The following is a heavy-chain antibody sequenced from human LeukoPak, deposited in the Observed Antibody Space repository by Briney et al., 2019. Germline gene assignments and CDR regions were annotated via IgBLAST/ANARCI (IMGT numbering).Heavy chain of an antibody. D-gene: IGHD2-2*01. CDR2: IYGGDNR. CDR3: ARGPTVSSTWDY. Sequence: GGSLRLSCAASGFTVSSAYVSWVRQAPGKGLEWVPSIYGGDNREYSDSVKGRFTISRDDSKNTVSLQMSSLRVEDTAVYYCARGPTVSSTWDYWGQGTLVTVSS. CDR1: GFTVSSAY. V-gene: IGHV3-53*01. J-gene: IGHJ4*02.